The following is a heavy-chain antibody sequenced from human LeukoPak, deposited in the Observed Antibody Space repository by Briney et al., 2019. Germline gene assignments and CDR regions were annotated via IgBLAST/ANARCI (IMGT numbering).Heavy chain of an antibody. V-gene: IGHV3-48*03. CDR3: AREETNGDFDY. CDR2: ISSSGSTI. D-gene: IGHD4-17*01. CDR1: GFTFSSYE. J-gene: IGHJ4*02. Sequence: GGSLRLSCAASGFTFSSYEMNWVRQAPGKGLEWVSYISSSGSTIYYADSVKGRFTISRGNAKNSLYLQMNSLRAEDTAVYYCAREETNGDFDYWGQGTLVTVSS.